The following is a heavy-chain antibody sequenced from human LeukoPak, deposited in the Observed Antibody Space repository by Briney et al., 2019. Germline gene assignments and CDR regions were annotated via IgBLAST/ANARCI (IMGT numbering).Heavy chain of an antibody. CDR1: GGSFSGYY. CDR3: ARGDHYYGSGSYYYYYFDY. Sequence: SETLSLTCAVYGGSFSGYYWSWIRQPPGKGLEWIGEINHSGSTNYNLSLKSRVTISVDTSKNQFSLKLSSVTAADTAVYYCARGDHYYGSGSYYYYYFDYWGQGTLVTVSS. V-gene: IGHV4-34*01. J-gene: IGHJ4*02. D-gene: IGHD3-10*01. CDR2: INHSGST.